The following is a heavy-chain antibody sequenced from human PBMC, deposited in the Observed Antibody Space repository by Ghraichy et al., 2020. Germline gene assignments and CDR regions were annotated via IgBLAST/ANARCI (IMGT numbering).Heavy chain of an antibody. V-gene: IGHV4-59*01. CDR3: ARDKGTTVTGGRGFDP. CDR1: GGSISSYY. CDR2: IYYSGST. J-gene: IGHJ5*02. Sequence: SETLSLTCTVSGGSISSYYWSWIRQPPGKGLEWIGYIYYSGSTNYNPSLKSRVTISVDTSKNQFSLKLTSVTAADTAVYYCARDKGTTVTGGRGFDPWGQGTLVTVSS. D-gene: IGHD4-17*01.